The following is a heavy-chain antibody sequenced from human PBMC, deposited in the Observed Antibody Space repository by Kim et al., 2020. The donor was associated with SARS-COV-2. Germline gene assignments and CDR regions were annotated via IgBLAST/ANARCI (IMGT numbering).Heavy chain of an antibody. D-gene: IGHD2-15*01. Sequence: SETLSLTCTVSGGSISSYYWSWIRQPPGKGLEWIGYIYYSGSTNYNPSLKSRVTISVDTSKNQFSLKLSSVTAADTAVYYCASLGAATWNFDYWGQGNLV. CDR1: GGSISSYY. CDR2: IYYSGST. V-gene: IGHV4-59*08. J-gene: IGHJ4*02. CDR3: ASLGAATWNFDY.